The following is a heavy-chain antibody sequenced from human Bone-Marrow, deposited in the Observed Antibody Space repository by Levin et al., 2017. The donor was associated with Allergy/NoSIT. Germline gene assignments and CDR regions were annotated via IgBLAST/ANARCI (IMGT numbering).Heavy chain of an antibody. J-gene: IGHJ6*02. Sequence: GGSLRLSCAASGFTFSSYSMNWVRQAPGKGLEWVSSISSSSSYIYYADSVKGRFTISRDNAKNSLYLQMNSLRAEDTAVYYCARDCGGDCYFPYYYYGMDVWGQGTTVTVSS. CDR2: ISSSSSYI. D-gene: IGHD2-21*02. V-gene: IGHV3-21*01. CDR1: GFTFSSYS. CDR3: ARDCGGDCYFPYYYYGMDV.